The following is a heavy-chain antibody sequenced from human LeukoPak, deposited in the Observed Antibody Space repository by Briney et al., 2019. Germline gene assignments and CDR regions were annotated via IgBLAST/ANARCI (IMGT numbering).Heavy chain of an antibody. D-gene: IGHD1-26*01. CDR3: AKAHANGGSYRNWYFDL. Sequence: GGSLRLSCAASGFTFSSYGMHWVRQAPGKGLEWVAFIRYDGSNKYYADSVKGRFTISRDNSKNTLYLQMNSLRAEDTAVYYCAKAHANGGSYRNWYFDLWGRGTLVTVSS. CDR2: IRYDGSNK. J-gene: IGHJ2*01. V-gene: IGHV3-30*02. CDR1: GFTFSSYG.